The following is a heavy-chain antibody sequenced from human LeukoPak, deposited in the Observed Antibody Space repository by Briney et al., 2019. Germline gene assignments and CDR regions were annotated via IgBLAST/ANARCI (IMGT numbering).Heavy chain of an antibody. CDR2: INPSGGST. CDR1: GYTFTSYY. D-gene: IGHD3-22*01. Sequence: ASVKVSCKASGYTFTSYYMHWVRQAPGQGLEWMGIINPSGGSTSYAQKFQGRVTMTRDTSTSTVYMELSSLNSEDTAVYYCAREGLGGHDSSGYSDYWGQGTLVTVSS. CDR3: AREGLGGHDSSGYSDY. J-gene: IGHJ4*02. V-gene: IGHV1-46*01.